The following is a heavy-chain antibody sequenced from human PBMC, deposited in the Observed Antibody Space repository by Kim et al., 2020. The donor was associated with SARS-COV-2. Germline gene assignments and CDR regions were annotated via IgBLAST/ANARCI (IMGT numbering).Heavy chain of an antibody. CDR1: GYTFTSYY. CDR3: ARALTYYYDSSGYYYDAFDI. V-gene: IGHV1-46*01. Sequence: ASVKVSCKASGYTFTSYYMHWVRQAPGQGLEWMGIINPSGGSTSYAQKFQGRVTMTRDTSTSTVYMELSSLRSEDTAVYYCARALTYYYDSSGYYYDAFDIWGQGTMVTVSS. CDR2: INPSGGST. D-gene: IGHD3-22*01. J-gene: IGHJ3*02.